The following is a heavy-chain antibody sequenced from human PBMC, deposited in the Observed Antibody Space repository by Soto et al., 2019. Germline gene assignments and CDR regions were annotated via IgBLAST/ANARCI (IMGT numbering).Heavy chain of an antibody. V-gene: IGHV3-15*07. D-gene: IGHD2-15*01. CDR1: GFSISNAW. CDR3: TTGSVEGV. Sequence: EVQLVESGGGLVKPGGCLRLSCSASGFSISNAWMNWVRQAPGKGLEWVGRIKRKIEGETTNYAAPVNGRFTVSRDDSKNMLYLQMNSLQADDTALYYCTTGSVEGVWGQGTTVTVSS. J-gene: IGHJ6*02. CDR2: IKRKIEGETT.